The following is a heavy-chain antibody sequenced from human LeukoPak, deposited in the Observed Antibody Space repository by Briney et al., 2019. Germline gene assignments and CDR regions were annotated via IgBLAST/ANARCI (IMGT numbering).Heavy chain of an antibody. V-gene: IGHV4-61*05. CDR1: GGSISSSSYY. J-gene: IGHJ6*03. CDR3: ARTTMVRGTYYMDV. D-gene: IGHD3-10*01. CDR2: IYYSGST. Sequence: PSETLSLTCTVSGGSISSSSYYWGWIRQPPGTGLEWIGYIYYSGSTNYNPSLKSRVTISVDTSKNQFSLKLSSVTAADTAVYYCARTTMVRGTYYMDVWGKGTTVTISS.